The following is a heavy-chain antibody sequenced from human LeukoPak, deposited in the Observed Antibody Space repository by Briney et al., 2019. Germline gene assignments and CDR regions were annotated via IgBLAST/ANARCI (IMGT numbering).Heavy chain of an antibody. J-gene: IGHJ5*02. CDR3: ARRLTQYDCFDP. Sequence: SQTLSLTCALSGDSVSSNSVTWNWIRQSPSRGLEWLGWTYYRSTWYNDYAVSVRGRITVNPDTSKNQFSLHLNSVTPEDTAVYYCARRLTQYDCFDPWGQGILVTVSS. V-gene: IGHV6-1*01. D-gene: IGHD2-2*01. CDR1: GDSVSSNSVT. CDR2: TYYRSTWYN.